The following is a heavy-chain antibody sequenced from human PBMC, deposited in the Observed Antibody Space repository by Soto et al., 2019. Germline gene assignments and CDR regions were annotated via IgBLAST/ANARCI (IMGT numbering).Heavy chain of an antibody. CDR2: ISGTGSTT. V-gene: IGHV3-23*01. CDR3: AAIRF. CDR1: GFTFSSYA. Sequence: EVQLLESGGGLVQPGGSLRLSCVVSGFTFSSYAMSWVRQAPGKGLEWVSLISGTGSTTYYADSVKGRFTISRDNSKNTLYLQMSSLRADDTAVYYRAAIRFWGQGTLVTVSS. J-gene: IGHJ4*02.